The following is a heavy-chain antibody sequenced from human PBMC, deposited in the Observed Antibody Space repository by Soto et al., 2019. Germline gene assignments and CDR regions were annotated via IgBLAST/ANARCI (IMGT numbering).Heavy chain of an antibody. CDR3: ARVYYDFWSGYYFYYGMDV. J-gene: IGHJ6*02. CDR2: INHSGST. Sequence: SETLSLTCAVYGGSFSGYYWSWIRQPPGKGLEWIGEINHSGSTNYNPSLKSRVTISVDTSKNQFSLKLSSVTAADTAVYYCARVYYDFWSGYYFYYGMDVWGQGNTVTVSS. D-gene: IGHD3-3*01. CDR1: GGSFSGYY. V-gene: IGHV4-34*01.